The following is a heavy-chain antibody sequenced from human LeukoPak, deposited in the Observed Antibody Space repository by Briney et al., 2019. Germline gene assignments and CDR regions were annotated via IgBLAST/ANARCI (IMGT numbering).Heavy chain of an antibody. CDR3: AKGTSSWHEFDS. J-gene: IGHJ4*02. Sequence: PGGSLRLSCAASGFTFDDYAMHWVRQAPGKGLEWVSLITWDGDSTYYADSVKGRFTISRDNSKNCLYLQMNSLRAEDTALYYCAKGTSSWHEFDSWGQGTLVTVSS. CDR2: ITWDGDST. D-gene: IGHD6-13*01. CDR1: GFTFDDYA. V-gene: IGHV3-43D*03.